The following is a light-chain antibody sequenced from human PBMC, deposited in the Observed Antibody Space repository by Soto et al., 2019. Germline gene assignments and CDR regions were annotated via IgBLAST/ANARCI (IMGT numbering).Light chain of an antibody. CDR2: TVS. J-gene: IGKJ4*01. V-gene: IGKV2-40*01. CDR3: MQRIEFPLT. Sequence: DIVVTQSPLSLSVTPGEPASISCGSSQSLLDSDDGNTYLDWYLQKPGQSPQLLIYTVSYRASGVPDRFSGSGSGTDFTPKISRVEAEDVGVYYCMQRIEFPLTFGGGTKVDIK. CDR1: QSLLDSDDGNTY.